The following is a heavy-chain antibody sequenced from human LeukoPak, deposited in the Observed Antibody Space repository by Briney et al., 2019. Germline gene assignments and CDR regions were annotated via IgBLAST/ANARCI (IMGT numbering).Heavy chain of an antibody. J-gene: IGHJ4*02. D-gene: IGHD6-13*01. CDR3: ARHGQGEYSSSWYDY. V-gene: IGHV4-39*01. CDR2: IYYSGST. Sequence: PSETLSLTCTVSGGSISSRSYYWGWIRQPPGKGLEWIGSIYYSGSTYYNPSLKSRVTISVDTSKNQFSLKLSSVTAADTAVYYCARHGQGEYSSSWYDYWGQGTLVTVSS. CDR1: GGSISSRSYY.